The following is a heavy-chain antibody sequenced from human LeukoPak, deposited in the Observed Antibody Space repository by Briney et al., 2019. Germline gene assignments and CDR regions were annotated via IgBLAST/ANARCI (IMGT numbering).Heavy chain of an antibody. CDR2: IYSGGST. J-gene: IGHJ4*02. CDR1: GFTVSSNY. D-gene: IGHD3-3*01. V-gene: IGHV3-66*01. Sequence: GGSLRLSCAASGFTVSSNYMSWVRQAPGKGLEWVSVIYSGGSTYYADSVKGRFTISRDNSKNTLYLQMNSPRAEDTAVYYCARGFLEWLGQGALNFDYWGQGTLVTVSS. CDR3: ARGFLEWLGQGALNFDY.